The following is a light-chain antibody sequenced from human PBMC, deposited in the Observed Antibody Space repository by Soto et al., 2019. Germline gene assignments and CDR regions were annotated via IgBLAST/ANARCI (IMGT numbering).Light chain of an antibody. J-gene: IGKJ5*01. CDR2: DAS. V-gene: IGKV3-15*01. Sequence: EIVMTQSPATLSGSPGERATLSCRASQSVSTNLTWYQQKPGQAPRLLIYDASTRATGLPARFSGSGSGTEFTLTISSLQSEDFGVYYCHQYNNLPITVGQGTRLEI. CDR1: QSVSTN. CDR3: HQYNNLPIT.